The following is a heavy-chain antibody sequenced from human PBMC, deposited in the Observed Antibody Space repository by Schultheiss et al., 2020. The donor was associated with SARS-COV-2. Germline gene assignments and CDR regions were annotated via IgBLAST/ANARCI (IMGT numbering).Heavy chain of an antibody. D-gene: IGHD3/OR15-3a*01. Sequence: GGSLRLSCKGSGYSFSSHWIGWVRQMPGKGLDWMGIIYPDSSDTKYNPTFQGQVTISADKSINTAYLQWSSLQASDSAMFYCARRGTGTHFDYWGRGTLVTVSS. CDR3: ARRGTGTHFDY. CDR2: IYPDSSDT. CDR1: GYSFSSHW. J-gene: IGHJ4*02. V-gene: IGHV5-51*01.